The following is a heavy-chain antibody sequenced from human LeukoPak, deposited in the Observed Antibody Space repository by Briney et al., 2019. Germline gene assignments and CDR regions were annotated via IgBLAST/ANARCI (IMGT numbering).Heavy chain of an antibody. Sequence: GGSLRLSCAASGFTLTSYGMPWVRKAPAKGLEWVAVISYDGSDKSYADSVKGRFTISRDNSKNTLYLQMNSLRAEDTAVYYCAKDLVGSSWSHGFDYWGQGTLVTVSS. CDR3: AKDLVGSSWSHGFDY. CDR2: ISYDGSDK. J-gene: IGHJ4*02. CDR1: GFTLTSYG. D-gene: IGHD6-13*01. V-gene: IGHV3-30*18.